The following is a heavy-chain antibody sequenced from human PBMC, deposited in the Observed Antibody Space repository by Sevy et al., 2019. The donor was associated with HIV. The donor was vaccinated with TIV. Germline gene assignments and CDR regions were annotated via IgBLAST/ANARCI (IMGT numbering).Heavy chain of an antibody. CDR1: GFTFSSYW. V-gene: IGHV3-74*01. CDR3: ARDDDYDSGGDYDYYYGIDV. J-gene: IGHJ6*02. CDR2: INSDGSST. D-gene: IGHD3-22*01. Sequence: GGSLRLSCAASGFTFSSYWMHWVRQVPGKGLVWVSRINSDGSSTNYADSVKGRFTISRDNAKNTLYLQMNSLRAEDTAVYYCARDDDYDSGGDYDYYYGIDVWGQGTTVTVSS.